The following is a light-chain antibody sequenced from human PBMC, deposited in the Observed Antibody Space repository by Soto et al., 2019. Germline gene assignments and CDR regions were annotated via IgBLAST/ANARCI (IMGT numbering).Light chain of an antibody. J-gene: IGKJ1*01. CDR2: DAS. V-gene: IGKV1-5*01. CDR1: QTITRW. CDR3: QQYNSYSWT. Sequence: DTEMTQSPPNTXGLVGVRVTMTGLASQTITRWMAWYQQKPGKAPKLLIYDASTLESGVPSRFSGSRSGTEFTLTISSLQPDDFATYYCQQYNSYSWTFGQGTKVDI.